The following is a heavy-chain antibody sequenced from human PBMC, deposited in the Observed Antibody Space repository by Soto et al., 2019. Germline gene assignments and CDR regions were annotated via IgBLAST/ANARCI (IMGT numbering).Heavy chain of an antibody. CDR3: ARYGGPGIAVAGTVYFDY. J-gene: IGHJ4*02. Sequence: SETLSLTCTVSGASISSYYWSWIRQPPGTGLEWIGEINHSGSTNYNPSLKSRVTISVDTSKNQFSLKLSSVTAADTAVYYCARYGGPGIAVAGTVYFDYWGQGTLVTVSS. CDR1: GASISSYY. CDR2: INHSGST. D-gene: IGHD6-19*01. V-gene: IGHV4-34*01.